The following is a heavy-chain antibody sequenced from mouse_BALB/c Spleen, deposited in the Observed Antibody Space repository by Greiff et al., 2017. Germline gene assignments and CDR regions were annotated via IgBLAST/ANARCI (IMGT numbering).Heavy chain of an antibody. D-gene: IGHD1-1*01. CDR2: INPSNGRT. J-gene: IGHJ2*01. V-gene: IGHV1S81*02. CDR3: AYYYGRSY. Sequence: QVQLQQPGAELVKPGASVKLSCKTSGYTFTSYWMHWVKQRPGPGLEWIGEINPSNGRTNYNEKFKSKATLTVDKSSSTAYMQLSSLTSEDSAVYYCAYYYGRSYWGQGATLTVAS. CDR1: GYTFTSYW.